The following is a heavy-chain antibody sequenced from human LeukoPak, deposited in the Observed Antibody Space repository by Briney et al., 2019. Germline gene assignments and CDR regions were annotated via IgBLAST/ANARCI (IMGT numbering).Heavy chain of an antibody. V-gene: IGHV4-39*01. D-gene: IGHD1-1*01. CDR1: GGSFSSSSYY. CDR2: IYYSGST. Sequence: SETLSLTCTVSGGSFSSSSYYWGWIRPPPGKGLEWVGSIYYSGSTYYNPSLKSRVTISVDTSKNQFSLKLSSVTAADTAVYYCATHGATRRERLDYWGQGTLVTVSS. J-gene: IGHJ4*02. CDR3: ATHGATRRERLDY.